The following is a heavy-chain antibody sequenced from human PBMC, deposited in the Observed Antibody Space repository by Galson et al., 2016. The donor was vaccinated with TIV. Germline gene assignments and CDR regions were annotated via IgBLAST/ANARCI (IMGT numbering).Heavy chain of an antibody. V-gene: IGHV4-59*01. CDR3: ARDKSRRGCFDP. CDR2: ISQSGST. J-gene: IGHJ5*02. CDR1: GDSIHNYF. Sequence: SETLSLTCTVSGDSIHNYFWHWFRQSPGKGLEWIGDISQSGSTNYNPSLKSRVTISIDTSKRQFSLKLYSVTAADTAVYYCARDKSRRGCFDPWGQGSLVTVSS.